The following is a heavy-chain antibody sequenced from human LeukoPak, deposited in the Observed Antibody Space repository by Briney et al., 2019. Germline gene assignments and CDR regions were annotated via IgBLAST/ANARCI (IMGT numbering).Heavy chain of an antibody. V-gene: IGHV3-30*02. CDR3: VRDGDFWSAQGAFDI. J-gene: IGHJ3*02. D-gene: IGHD3-3*01. Sequence: PGGSLRLSCVASGFIVTTYGMYWVRQAPGKGLEWVAFIRYDESRKHYGDSVEGRFTISRDISKNTVYLQMNSLRPEDTAVYYCVRDGDFWSAQGAFDIWGQGTMVTVSS. CDR2: IRYDESRK. CDR1: GFIVTTYG.